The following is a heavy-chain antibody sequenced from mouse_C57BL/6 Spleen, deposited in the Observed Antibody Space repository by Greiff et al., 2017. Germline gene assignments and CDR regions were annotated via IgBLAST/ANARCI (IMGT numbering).Heavy chain of an antibody. V-gene: IGHV14-3*01. CDR3: TRVYGSSFWYFDV. CDR2: IDPANGNT. CDR1: GFNIKNTY. J-gene: IGHJ1*03. Sequence: VHVKQSVAELVRPGASVKLSCTASGFNIKNTYMHWVKQRPEQGLEWIGRIDPANGNTKYAPKFQGKATITADTSSNTAYLQLSSLTSEDTAIYYCTRVYGSSFWYFDVWGTGTTVTVSS. D-gene: IGHD1-1*01.